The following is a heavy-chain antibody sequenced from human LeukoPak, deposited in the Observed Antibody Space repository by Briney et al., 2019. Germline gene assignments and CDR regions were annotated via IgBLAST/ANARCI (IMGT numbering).Heavy chain of an antibody. J-gene: IGHJ4*02. Sequence: GASVKVSCKASGGTFSSYDISWVRQAPGQGLEWMGGVIPIFGTANYAQKFQGRVTITTDESTTTAYMELSSLRSEDTAVYYCATVRVQTSGKYYFDYWGQGTLVTVSS. CDR3: ATVRVQTSGKYYFDY. V-gene: IGHV1-69*05. CDR1: GGTFSSYD. D-gene: IGHD1-26*01. CDR2: VIPIFGTA.